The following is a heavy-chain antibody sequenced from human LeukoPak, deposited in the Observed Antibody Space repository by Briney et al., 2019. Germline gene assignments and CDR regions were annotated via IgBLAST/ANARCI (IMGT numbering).Heavy chain of an antibody. CDR3: ARHSGDTAMVTRRYFDY. Sequence: SETLSLTCTVSGGSISSYYWSWIRQPAGKGLEWIGYIYYSGSTNYNPSLKSRVTISVDTSKNQFSLKLSSVTAADTAVYYCARHSGDTAMVTRRYFDYWGQGTLVTVSS. J-gene: IGHJ4*02. D-gene: IGHD5-18*01. CDR1: GGSISSYY. V-gene: IGHV4-59*08. CDR2: IYYSGST.